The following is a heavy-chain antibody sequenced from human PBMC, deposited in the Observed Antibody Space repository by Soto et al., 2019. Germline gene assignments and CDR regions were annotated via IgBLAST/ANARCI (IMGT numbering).Heavy chain of an antibody. CDR1: GFTFSSYS. J-gene: IGHJ4*02. D-gene: IGHD3-16*02. V-gene: IGHV3-21*01. CDR2: ISSSSSYI. CDR3: ARDRLNDYVWGSYRYEADY. Sequence: EVQLVESGGGLVKPGGSLRLSCEASGFTFSSYSMNWVRQAPGKGLEWVSSISSSSSYIYYADSVKGRFTISRDNAKNSLYLQMNSLRAEDTAVYYCARDRLNDYVWGSYRYEADYWGQGTLVTVSS.